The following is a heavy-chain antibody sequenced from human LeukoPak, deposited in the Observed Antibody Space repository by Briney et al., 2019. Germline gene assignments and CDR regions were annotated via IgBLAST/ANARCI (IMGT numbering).Heavy chain of an antibody. D-gene: IGHD4/OR15-4a*01. CDR2: ISGGSDYI. CDR1: GFSLSAYS. V-gene: IGHV3-21*01. J-gene: IGHJ4*02. Sequence: GGSLRLSCAASGFSLSAYSMNWIRQAPGKGPEWVSSISGGSDYIFHADSVKGRFTVSRDNAKNSLYLQMNSLRAEDTAVYYCARVSSVPTPRALDYWGQGALVTVSS. CDR3: ARVSSVPTPRALDY.